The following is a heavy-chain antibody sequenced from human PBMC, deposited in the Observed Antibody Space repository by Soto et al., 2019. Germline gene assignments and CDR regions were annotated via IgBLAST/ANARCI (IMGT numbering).Heavy chain of an antibody. Sequence: SVKVSCKASGFTFTSSAVQWVRQARGQRLEWIGWIVVGSGNTNYAQKFQERVTIIRDMSTSTAYMEMNSLRAEDTAVYYCAVGAFDIWGQGTMVTVSS. CDR2: IVVGSGNT. CDR1: GFTFTSSA. J-gene: IGHJ3*02. V-gene: IGHV1-58*01. CDR3: AVGAFDI. D-gene: IGHD3-10*01.